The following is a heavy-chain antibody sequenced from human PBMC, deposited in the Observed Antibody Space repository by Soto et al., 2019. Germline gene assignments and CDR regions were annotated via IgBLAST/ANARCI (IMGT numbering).Heavy chain of an antibody. D-gene: IGHD6-13*01. V-gene: IGHV4-59*08. Sequence: SETLSLTCAVYGGSISSYYWSWIRQPPGKGLEWIGYIYYSGSTDYNPSLKSRVTISVDTSKNQFSLKLSSVTAADTAVYYCARRGPAPGKALFDYGGQGTLVPVSS. CDR1: GGSISSYY. J-gene: IGHJ4*02. CDR3: ARRGPAPGKALFDY. CDR2: IYYSGST.